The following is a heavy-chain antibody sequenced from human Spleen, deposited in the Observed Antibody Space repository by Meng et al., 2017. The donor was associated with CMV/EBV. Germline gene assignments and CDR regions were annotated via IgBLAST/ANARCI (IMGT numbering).Heavy chain of an antibody. D-gene: IGHD3-10*01. Sequence: GESLKISCAASGFTFSNAWMSWVRQAPGKGLEWVAVISYDGSNKYYADSVKGRFTISRDNSKNTLYLQMNSLRAEDTAVYYCARDGEGIYGMDVWGQGTTVTVSS. J-gene: IGHJ6*02. CDR2: ISYDGSNK. CDR3: ARDGEGIYGMDV. CDR1: GFTFSNAW. V-gene: IGHV3-30-3*01.